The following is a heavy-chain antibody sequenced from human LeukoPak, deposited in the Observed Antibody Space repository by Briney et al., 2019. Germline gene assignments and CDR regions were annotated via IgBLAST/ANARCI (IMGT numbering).Heavy chain of an antibody. J-gene: IGHJ4*02. Sequence: ASVKVSCKASGYTFTGYYMHWVRQAPGQGLEWMGWINPNSGGANYAQKFQGRVTMTRDTSISTAYMELSRLRSDDTAVYYCARGLGYCSSTSCYLSPPDYWGQGTLVTVSS. D-gene: IGHD2-2*01. V-gene: IGHV1-2*02. CDR1: GYTFTGYY. CDR3: ARGLGYCSSTSCYLSPPDY. CDR2: INPNSGGA.